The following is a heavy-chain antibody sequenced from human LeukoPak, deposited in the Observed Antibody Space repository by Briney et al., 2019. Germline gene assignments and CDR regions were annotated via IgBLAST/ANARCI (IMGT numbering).Heavy chain of an antibody. D-gene: IGHD3-22*01. CDR3: ARADSSGYRFGNFDY. CDR2: IYYSGST. CDR1: GGSISSGGYY. J-gene: IGHJ4*02. Sequence: SETLSHTCTVSGGSISSGGYYWSWIRQHPGKGLEWIGYIYYSGSTYYNPSLKSRVTISVDTSKNQFSLKLSSVTAADTAVYYCARADSSGYRFGNFDYWGQGTLVTVSS. V-gene: IGHV4-31*03.